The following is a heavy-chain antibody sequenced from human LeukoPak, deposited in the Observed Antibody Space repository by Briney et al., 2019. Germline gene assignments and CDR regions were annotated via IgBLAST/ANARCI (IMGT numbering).Heavy chain of an antibody. CDR1: GYSISSGYY. CDR2: IYYSGST. CDR3: ARGSSERVVVAARRGYFDY. V-gene: IGHV4-38-2*02. D-gene: IGHD2-15*01. J-gene: IGHJ4*02. Sequence: SETLSLTCTVSGYSISSGYYWGWIRQPPGKGLEWIGSIYYSGSTYYNPSLKSRVTISVDTSKNQFSLKLSSVTAADTAVYYCARGSSERVVVAARRGYFDYWGQGTLVTVSS.